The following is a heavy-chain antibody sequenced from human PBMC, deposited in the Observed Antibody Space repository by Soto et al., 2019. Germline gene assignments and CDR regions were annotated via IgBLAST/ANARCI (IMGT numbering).Heavy chain of an antibody. V-gene: IGHV3-30-3*01. D-gene: IGHD3-10*01. J-gene: IGHJ6*02. CDR1: GFTFSSYA. CDR2: ISYDGSNK. Sequence: LRLSCAASGFTFSSYAMHWVRQAPGKGLEWVAVISYDGSNKYYADSVKGRFTISRDNSRNTLYLQMNSLRAEDTAVYYCARALAPMVRGVIGGPCGMDVWGQGTTVTVSS. CDR3: ARALAPMVRGVIGGPCGMDV.